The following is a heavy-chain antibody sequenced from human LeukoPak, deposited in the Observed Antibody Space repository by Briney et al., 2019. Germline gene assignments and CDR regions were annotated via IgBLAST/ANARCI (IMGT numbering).Heavy chain of an antibody. CDR1: GFTFSSYA. CDR3: ALTEEAAHINWFDP. D-gene: IGHD7-27*01. Sequence: GGSLRLSCGASGFTFSSYAMSWVRQAPGKGLGWVSAISGSGGSTSYADSVKGGFTISRDNPKNPLYLQMKGVRAEDTAVYSFALTEEAAHINWFDPWGQGTLVTVSS. J-gene: IGHJ5*02. V-gene: IGHV3-23*01. CDR2: ISGSGGST.